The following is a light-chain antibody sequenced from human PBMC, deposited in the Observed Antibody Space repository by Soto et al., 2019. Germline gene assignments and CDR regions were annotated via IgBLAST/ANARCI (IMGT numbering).Light chain of an antibody. CDR3: QQYNSYPLT. Sequence: DIQTTQSPSTLSASVGDRVTIXXXASQSISSWLAWYQQKPGKAPKLLIYDASSLESGVPSRFSGSGSGTEFTLTISSLQPDDFATYYCQQYNSYPLTFGGGTKVDIK. CDR1: QSISSW. V-gene: IGKV1-5*01. CDR2: DAS. J-gene: IGKJ4*01.